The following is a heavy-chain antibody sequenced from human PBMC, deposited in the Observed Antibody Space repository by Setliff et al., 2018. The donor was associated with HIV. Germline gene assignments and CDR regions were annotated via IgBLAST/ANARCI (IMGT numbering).Heavy chain of an antibody. J-gene: IGHJ3*01. Sequence: AASVKVSCKASGYTFSSYGISWVRQAPGQGLEWMGWISGYNGNTKYVQKLQGRVTMPTDTSTRTVYMELRSLRHDDTAEYFCARVPYRSAWFSGGHDAFDVWGQGTMVTVSS. CDR2: ISGYNGNT. D-gene: IGHD6-19*01. V-gene: IGHV1-18*01. CDR3: ARVPYRSAWFSGGHDAFDV. CDR1: GYTFSSYG.